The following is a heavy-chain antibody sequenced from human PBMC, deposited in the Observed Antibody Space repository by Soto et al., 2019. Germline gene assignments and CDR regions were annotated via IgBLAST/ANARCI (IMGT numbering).Heavy chain of an antibody. CDR2: IYYSGST. V-gene: IGHV4-39*01. D-gene: IGHD3-9*01. CDR1: GGSISSSSYY. Sequence: SETLSLTCTVSGGSISSSSYYWGWIRQPPGKGLEWIGSIYYSGSTYYNPSLKSRVTISIDTSKNQFSLKLSSVTAADTAVYYCARITGSNYDILTGQYYFDYWGQGTLVTVS. J-gene: IGHJ4*02. CDR3: ARITGSNYDILTGQYYFDY.